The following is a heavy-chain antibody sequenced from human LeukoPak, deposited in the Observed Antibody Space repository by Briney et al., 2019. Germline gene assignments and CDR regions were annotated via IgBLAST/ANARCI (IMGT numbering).Heavy chain of an antibody. CDR1: GYTFTSYD. J-gene: IGHJ3*02. V-gene: IGHV1-2*02. Sequence: ASVKVSCKASGYTFTSYDINWVRQAPGQGLEWMGWINPNSGGTNYAQKFQGRVTMTRDTSISTAYMELSRLRSDDTAVYYCARDYLGDAFDIWGQGTMVTVSS. CDR3: ARDYLGDAFDI. CDR2: INPNSGGT. D-gene: IGHD1-26*01.